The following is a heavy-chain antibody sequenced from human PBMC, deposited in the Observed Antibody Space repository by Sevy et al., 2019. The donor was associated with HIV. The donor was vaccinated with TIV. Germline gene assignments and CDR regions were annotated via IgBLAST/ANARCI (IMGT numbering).Heavy chain of an antibody. Sequence: GGSLRLSCAASGFTFSNAWMSWVRQAPGKGLEWVGRIKSKTDGGTTDYAAPVKGRFTISRDDSKNTLYLQMNSLKTEDTAVYYCTTARDLWFGALYYYYYYGMDVWGQGTTVTVSS. CDR2: IKSKTDGGTT. CDR1: GFTFSNAW. J-gene: IGHJ6*02. CDR3: TTARDLWFGALYYYYYYGMDV. V-gene: IGHV3-15*01. D-gene: IGHD3-10*01.